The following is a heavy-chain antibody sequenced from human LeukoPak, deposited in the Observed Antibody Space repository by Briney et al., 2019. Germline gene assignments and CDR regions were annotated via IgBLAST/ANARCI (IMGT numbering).Heavy chain of an antibody. D-gene: IGHD4-17*01. CDR3: ARVGLDYGDYIYYYGMDV. CDR2: IIPIFGTA. V-gene: IGHV1-69*13. CDR1: GGTFISYA. Sequence: GASVKVSCKASGGTFISYAISWVRQAPGQGLEWMGGIIPIFGTANYAQKFQGRVTITADESTSTAYMELSSLRSEDTAVYYCARVGLDYGDYIYYYGMDVWGKGTTVTVSS. J-gene: IGHJ6*04.